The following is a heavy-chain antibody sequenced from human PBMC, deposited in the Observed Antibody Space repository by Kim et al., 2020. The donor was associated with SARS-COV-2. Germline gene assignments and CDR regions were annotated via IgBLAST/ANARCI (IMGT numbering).Heavy chain of an antibody. D-gene: IGHD2-21*01. J-gene: IGHJ4*02. V-gene: IGHV4-4*07. Sequence: SETLSLTCTVSGGSINNYYWGWIRQPAGKGLEYIGRVYTSGSTSYNPSLKSRVTISIDTSKNQFSLKLNSVTAADTAIYYCARDPFHSSFDYWGQGTLVSVSS. CDR3: ARDPFHSSFDY. CDR1: GGSINNYY. CDR2: VYTSGST.